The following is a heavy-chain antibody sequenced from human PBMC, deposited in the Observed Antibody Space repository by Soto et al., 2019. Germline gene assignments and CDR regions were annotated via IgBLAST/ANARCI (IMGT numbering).Heavy chain of an antibody. D-gene: IGHD6-6*01. Sequence: EVQLVESGGGLVKPGGSLRLSCAASGFTFSSYIMKWVRQAPGKGLEWVSSISSSSSYIYYADSVKGRLTISRDNAKNSLYLQMNSLRAEDKAVYYCARSPPAHHTEEYSSSMDYWGQGTLVTVSS. CDR3: ARSPPAHHTEEYSSSMDY. CDR2: ISSSSSYI. J-gene: IGHJ4*02. CDR1: GFTFSSYI. V-gene: IGHV3-21*01.